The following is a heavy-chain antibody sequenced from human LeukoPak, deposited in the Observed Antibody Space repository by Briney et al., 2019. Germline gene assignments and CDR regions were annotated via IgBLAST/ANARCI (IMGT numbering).Heavy chain of an antibody. CDR1: GFTFSSYA. CDR3: ASYCSGGSCYPY. V-gene: IGHV3-23*01. CDR2: ISGSGAST. J-gene: IGHJ4*02. Sequence: GGSLRLSCAASGFTFSSYAMSWVRQAPGKGLEWVSAISGSGASTYYADSVKGRFTISRDNSKNTLYLQMNSLRAEDTAVYYCASYCSGGSCYPYWGQGTLVTVSS. D-gene: IGHD2-15*01.